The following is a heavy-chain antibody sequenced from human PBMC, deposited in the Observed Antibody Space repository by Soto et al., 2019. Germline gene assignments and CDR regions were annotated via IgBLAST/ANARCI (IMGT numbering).Heavy chain of an antibody. J-gene: IGHJ5*02. D-gene: IGHD2-2*01. Sequence: PSETLSHTCTVSGGSIISGGYYWSWIRKHPGKGLEWIGYIYYSGSTYYNPSLKSRVTISVDTSKNQFSLKLSSVTAADTAVYYCARETPTGYCISTSCYAGFDPWGQGTLLTVSS. CDR3: ARETPTGYCISTSCYAGFDP. CDR1: GGSIISGGYY. V-gene: IGHV4-31*03. CDR2: IYYSGST.